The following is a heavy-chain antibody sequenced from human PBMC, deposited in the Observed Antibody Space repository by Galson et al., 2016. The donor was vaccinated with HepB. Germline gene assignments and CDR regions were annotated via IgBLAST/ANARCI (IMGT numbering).Heavy chain of an antibody. CDR2: IRSGSSYT. CDR1: GSIFSDYC. Sequence: SLRLSCAASGSIFSDYCMNWTRQAPGKGLEWVSNIRSGSSYTDYADSVKGRFTISRDNARNSLYLKMNSLRVEDTAVYYCVRGGRVQPTVDDYYYY. D-gene: IGHD4-11*01. V-gene: IGHV3-11*03. J-gene: IGHJ6*01. CDR3: VRGGRVQPTVDDYYYY.